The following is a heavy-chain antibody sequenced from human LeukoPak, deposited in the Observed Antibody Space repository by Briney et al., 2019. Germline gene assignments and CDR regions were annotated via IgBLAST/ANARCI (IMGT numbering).Heavy chain of an antibody. CDR2: IYYSGIT. CDR3: GRHFPHMDYSGWKQGWFDP. Sequence: NTSETLSLTCTVSGDSINSRSYYWGWIRQPPGKGLEWIGSIYYSGITYYNPSLKSRVTISVDTSENQLSLRLISVAAANTAVYYWGRHFPHMDYSGWKQGWFDPWGQGTLVTVSS. J-gene: IGHJ5*02. CDR1: GDSINSRSYY. D-gene: IGHD6-19*01. V-gene: IGHV4-39*01.